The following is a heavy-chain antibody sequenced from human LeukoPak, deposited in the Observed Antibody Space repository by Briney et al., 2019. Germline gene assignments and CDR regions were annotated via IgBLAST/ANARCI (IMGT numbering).Heavy chain of an antibody. CDR3: ARDMDGYFDY. CDR2: ISSSSSYM. CDR1: GFTFTSYN. J-gene: IGHJ4*02. D-gene: IGHD3-10*01. Sequence: GGSLRLSCAASGFTFTSYNMNWVRQAPGKGLDWVSCISSSSSYMYYADSVKGRFTISRDNAKNSLYLQMNSLRAEDTAVYHCARDMDGYFDYWRQGTLVTVSS. V-gene: IGHV3-21*01.